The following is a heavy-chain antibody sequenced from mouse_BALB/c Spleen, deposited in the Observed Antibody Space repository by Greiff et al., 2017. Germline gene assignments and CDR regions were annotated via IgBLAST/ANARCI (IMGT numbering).Heavy chain of an antibody. J-gene: IGHJ2*01. CDR2: ISSGSSTI. V-gene: IGHV5-17*02. CDR3: AREGVYYGNYFDY. Sequence: EVHLVESGGGLVQPGGSRKLSCAASGFTFSSFGMHWVRQAPEKGLEWVAYISSGSSTIYYADTVKGRFTISRDNPKNTLFLQMTSLRSEDTAMYYCAREGVYYGNYFDYWGQGTTLTVSS. CDR1: GFTFSSFG. D-gene: IGHD2-1*01.